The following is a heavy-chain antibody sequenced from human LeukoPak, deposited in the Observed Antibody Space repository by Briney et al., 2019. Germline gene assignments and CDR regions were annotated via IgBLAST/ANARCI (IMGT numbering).Heavy chain of an antibody. V-gene: IGHV3-48*01. CDR3: ARGSDSSGYYADP. D-gene: IGHD3-22*01. J-gene: IGHJ5*02. CDR1: GFTFSSYS. CDR2: ISSSSSTI. Sequence: GGSLRLSCAASGFTFSSYSMNWVRQAPGKGLEWVSYISSSSSTIYYADSVKGRFTISRDNAKNSLYLQMNSLRAEDTAVYYCARGSDSSGYYADPWGQGTLVTVSS.